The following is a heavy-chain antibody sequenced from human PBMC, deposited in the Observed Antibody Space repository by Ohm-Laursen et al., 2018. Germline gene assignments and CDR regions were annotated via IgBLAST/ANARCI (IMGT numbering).Heavy chain of an antibody. D-gene: IGHD6-19*01. V-gene: IGHV1-46*01. CDR1: GYTFTSYY. J-gene: IGHJ4*02. CDR2: INPSRDST. Sequence: ASVKVSCKASGYTFTSYYMHWVRQAPGQGLEWMGVINPSRDSTNYAQKFQGRVTMTRDTSTRTVYMELSSLRSEDTAVYYCARGYGSGWYGGYWGQGTLVTVSS. CDR3: ARGYGSGWYGGY.